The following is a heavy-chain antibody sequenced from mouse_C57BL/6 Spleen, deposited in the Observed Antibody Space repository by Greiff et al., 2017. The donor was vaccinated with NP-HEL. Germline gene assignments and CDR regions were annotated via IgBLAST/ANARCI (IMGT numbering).Heavy chain of an antibody. CDR2: IYPGSGST. Sequence: QVQLQQPGAELVKPGASVKMSCKASGYTFTSYWITWVKQRPGQGLEWIGDIYPGSGSTNYNEKFKSKATLTVDTSSSTAYMQLSSLTSEDSAVYYCARSRPTSKIFDYWGQGTTLPVSS. J-gene: IGHJ2*01. CDR3: ARSRPTSKIFDY. V-gene: IGHV1-55*01. D-gene: IGHD2-10*01. CDR1: GYTFTSYW.